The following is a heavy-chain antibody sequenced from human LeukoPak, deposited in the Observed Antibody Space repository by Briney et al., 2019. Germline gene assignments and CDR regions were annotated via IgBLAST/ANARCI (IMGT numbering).Heavy chain of an antibody. CDR2: IYYSGTT. D-gene: IGHD5-18*01. CDR3: ASLYSYGSNY. V-gene: IGHV4-38-2*02. J-gene: IGHJ4*02. CDR1: GYSISSGYY. Sequence: PSETLSLTCTVSGYSISSGYYWGWIRQPPGKGLEWIGNIYYSGTTYYTPSLKSRVTISVDTSKNQFSLKLSSVTAADTAVYYCASLYSYGSNYWGQGTLVTVSS.